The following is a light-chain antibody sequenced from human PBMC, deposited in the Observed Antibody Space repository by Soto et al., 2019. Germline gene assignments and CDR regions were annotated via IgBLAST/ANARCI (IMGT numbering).Light chain of an antibody. CDR1: SSDVGAYNY. CDR3: SSYISRSTPG. Sequence: QSALTQPASVSGPPGQSITISCTGTSSDVGAYNYVSWYQQHPGKAPKLMIYEVSNRPSGVSNRFSGSKSGNTASLTISGLQAEDEADYYCSSYISRSTPGFGTATKVAVL. V-gene: IGLV2-14*01. CDR2: EVS. J-gene: IGLJ1*01.